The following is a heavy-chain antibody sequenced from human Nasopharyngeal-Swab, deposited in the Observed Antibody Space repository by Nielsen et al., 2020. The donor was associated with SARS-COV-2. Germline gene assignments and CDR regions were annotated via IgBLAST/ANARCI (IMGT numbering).Heavy chain of an antibody. CDR2: INPSGGST. D-gene: IGHD4-17*01. CDR1: GYTFTSYY. V-gene: IGHV1-46*01. Sequence: GESLKISCAASGYTFTSYYVHWVRQAPGQGLEWMGIINPSGGSTSYAQKFQGRVTMTRDTSTSTVYMELSSLRSEDTAVYYCARDLTVTDGDYYYYGMDVWGQGTTVTVSS. CDR3: ARDLTVTDGDYYYYGMDV. J-gene: IGHJ6*02.